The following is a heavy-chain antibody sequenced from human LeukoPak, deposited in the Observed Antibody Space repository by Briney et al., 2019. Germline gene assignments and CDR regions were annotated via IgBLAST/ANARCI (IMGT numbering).Heavy chain of an antibody. D-gene: IGHD6-19*01. CDR3: ARDGIAVAGFPFDY. CDR2: ISSSSSYI. CDR1: GFTFSSYS. V-gene: IGHV3-21*01. Sequence: GGSLRLSCAASGFTFSSYSMNWVRQAPGKGVEWVSSISSSSSYIYYADSVKGRFTISRDNAKNSLYLQMNSLRAEDTAVYYCARDGIAVAGFPFDYWGQGTLVTVSS. J-gene: IGHJ4*02.